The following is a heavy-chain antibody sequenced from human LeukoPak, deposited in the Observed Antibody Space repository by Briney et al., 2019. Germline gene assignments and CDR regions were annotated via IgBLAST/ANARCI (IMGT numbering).Heavy chain of an antibody. CDR1: GFTFSSFD. CDR2: ISVSATNT. Sequence: GGSLRLSCAASGFTFSSFDMTWVRQAPGKGLEWVSTISVSATNTYYADSVKGQFTISRDNSKNTLYLQMNSLRADDTAVYYCATITSMRVVLISWGQGTLVTVSS. V-gene: IGHV3-23*01. D-gene: IGHD3-22*01. CDR3: ATITSMRVVLIS. J-gene: IGHJ1*01.